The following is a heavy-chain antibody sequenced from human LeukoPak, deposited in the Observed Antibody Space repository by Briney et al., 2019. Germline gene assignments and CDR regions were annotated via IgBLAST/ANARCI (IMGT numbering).Heavy chain of an antibody. V-gene: IGHV4-59*02. D-gene: IGHD5/OR15-5a*01. CDR3: ARGDLAVSGTREYYYYYGMDV. Sequence: PAETLSLTCTVSGVSVSNYYLNWIRQAPGKGLEWIGFIYYSERATYNPSLKRRLTITISNSKSQFSLKLTSVTTADTAVYYCARGDLAVSGTREYYYYYGMDVWGGGTTVSVS. J-gene: IGHJ6*02. CDR1: GVSVSNYY. CDR2: IYYSERA.